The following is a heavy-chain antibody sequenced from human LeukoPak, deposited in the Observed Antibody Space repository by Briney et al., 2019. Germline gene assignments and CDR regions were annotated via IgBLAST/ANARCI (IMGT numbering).Heavy chain of an antibody. J-gene: IGHJ4*02. CDR1: GFTFSSYA. D-gene: IGHD3-3*01. CDR2: IYSGGST. V-gene: IGHV3-23*03. Sequence: PGGSLRLSCAASGFTFSSYAMSWVRPAPGKGVEWVSVIYSGGSTYYADSVKGRFTISRDNSKTTLYLQMNSLRAEDTAVYYCARDWSHRCFDYWGQGTLVTVSS. CDR3: ARDWSHRCFDY.